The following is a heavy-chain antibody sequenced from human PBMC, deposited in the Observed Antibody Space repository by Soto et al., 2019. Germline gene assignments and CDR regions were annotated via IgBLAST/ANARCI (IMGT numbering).Heavy chain of an antibody. V-gene: IGHV3-30-3*01. D-gene: IGHD2-15*01. Sequence: QVQLVESGGGVVQPGRSLRLSCAASGFTFSSYAMHWVRQAPGKGLEWVAVISYDGSNKYYADSVKGRFTISRDNSNNPLYLQMNSLRAEDTAVYYCARDSDCSGGSCHVGAFDIWGQGTMVTVSS. CDR2: ISYDGSNK. CDR3: ARDSDCSGGSCHVGAFDI. CDR1: GFTFSSYA. J-gene: IGHJ3*02.